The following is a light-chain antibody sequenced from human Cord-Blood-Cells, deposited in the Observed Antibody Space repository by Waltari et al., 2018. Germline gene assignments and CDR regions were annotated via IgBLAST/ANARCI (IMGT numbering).Light chain of an antibody. Sequence: EIVLTQSPGTLSLPPGERPTLSCRASQSVSSSYLAWYQQKPGQAPRLLIYGASSRATGIPDRFSGSGSGTDFTLTISRLEPEDFAVYYCQQYGSSPPLTFGGGTKVEIK. CDR1: QSVSSSY. J-gene: IGKJ4*01. V-gene: IGKV3-20*01. CDR3: QQYGSSPPLT. CDR2: GAS.